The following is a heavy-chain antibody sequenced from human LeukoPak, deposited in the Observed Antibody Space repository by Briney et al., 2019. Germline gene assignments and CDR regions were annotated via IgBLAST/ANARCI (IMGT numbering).Heavy chain of an antibody. CDR3: AKEIVYSPVAGTYYYYYGMDV. V-gene: IGHV6-1*01. CDR2: TYYRSKWYN. J-gene: IGHJ6*02. D-gene: IGHD6-19*01. Sequence: SQTLSLTCAISGDSVSSNSAARNWIRQSPSRGLEWLGRTYYRSKWYNDYAVSVKSRITINPDTSKNQFSLQLNSVTPEDTAVYYCAKEIVYSPVAGTYYYYYGMDVWGQGTTVTVSS. CDR1: GDSVSSNSAA.